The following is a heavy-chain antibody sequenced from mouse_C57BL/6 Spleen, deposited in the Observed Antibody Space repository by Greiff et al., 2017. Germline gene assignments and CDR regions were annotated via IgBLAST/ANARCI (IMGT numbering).Heavy chain of an antibody. D-gene: IGHD1-1*01. J-gene: IGHJ4*01. V-gene: IGHV14-2*01. Sequence: EVQVVESGAELVKPGASVKLSCTASGFNIKDYYMHWVKQRTEQGLEWIGRIDPEDGETKYAPKFQGKATITADTSSNTAYLQLSSLTSEDTAVYYCARGTVVATEAMDYWGQGTSVTVSS. CDR2: IDPEDGET. CDR3: ARGTVVATEAMDY. CDR1: GFNIKDYY.